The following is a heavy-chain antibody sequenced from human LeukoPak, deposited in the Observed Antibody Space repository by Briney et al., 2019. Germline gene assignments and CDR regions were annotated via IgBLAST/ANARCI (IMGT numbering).Heavy chain of an antibody. CDR2: INSDGSVT. V-gene: IGHV3-74*01. D-gene: IGHD1-26*01. CDR3: TRATGSFYGLGY. Sequence: GGSLRLSRAASGFTFSSYCMHWVRQAPGKGLLWVSRINSDGSVTTYADSVKGRFTISRDNAKNPLYLQMNSLRAEDKAVYYCTRATGSFYGLGYWGQGTLVTVSS. J-gene: IGHJ4*02. CDR1: GFTFSSYC.